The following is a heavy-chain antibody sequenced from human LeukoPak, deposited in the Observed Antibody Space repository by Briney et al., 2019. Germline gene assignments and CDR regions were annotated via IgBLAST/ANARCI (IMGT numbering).Heavy chain of an antibody. D-gene: IGHD3-10*02. CDR2: IYYSGST. CDR3: ARTHPMFDAFDI. V-gene: IGHV4-39*01. J-gene: IGHJ3*02. CDR1: GGSISSSSYY. Sequence: SETLSLTCTVSGGSISSSSYYWGWIRQPPGKGLEWIGSIYYSGSTYYNPSLKSRVTISVDTSKNQFSLKLSSVTAADTAVYYCARTHPMFDAFDIWGQGTMVTVSS.